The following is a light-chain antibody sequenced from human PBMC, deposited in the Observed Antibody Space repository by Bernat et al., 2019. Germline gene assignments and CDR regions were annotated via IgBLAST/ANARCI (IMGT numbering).Light chain of an antibody. Sequence: EIVMTQSPATLSVSPGERATLSCRASQAISNHLAWYQKSPGQPPRLIIYDASTRAAGIPARFSGSGSGTEFNLTINSLQSEDSAMYYCQHYHDWPKSIGEGASVEIK. CDR1: QAISNH. V-gene: IGKV3-15*01. J-gene: IGKJ4*01. CDR2: DAS. CDR3: QHYHDWPKS.